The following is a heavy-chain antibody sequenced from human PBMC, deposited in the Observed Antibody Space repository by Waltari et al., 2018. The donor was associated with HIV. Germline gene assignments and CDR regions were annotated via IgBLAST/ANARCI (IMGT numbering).Heavy chain of an antibody. CDR1: GGSFKGYF. J-gene: IGHJ6*02. V-gene: IGHV4-34*01. D-gene: IGHD3-22*01. CDR2: ANHRGDT. CDR3: ARAYNSGPTPHNYYYYGIDV. Sequence: QWGSGQLRPSNTLSLTCAVYGGSFKGYFWNWVRRAPERGLEWIGDANHRGDTNYSPSLSGRVSLSVDTSKNQFSLRLTSLTAADSATYYCARAYNSGPTPHNYYYYGIDVWGRGTTVVVSS.